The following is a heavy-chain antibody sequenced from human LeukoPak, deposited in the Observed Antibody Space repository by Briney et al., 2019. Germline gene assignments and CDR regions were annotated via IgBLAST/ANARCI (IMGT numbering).Heavy chain of an antibody. CDR1: GFTFSSYS. V-gene: IGHV3-21*01. D-gene: IGHD6-19*01. Sequence: GGSLRLSCAASGFTFSSYSMNWVRQAPGKGLEWVSSISSSSSYIYYADSVKGRFTISRDNAKNSLYLQMNSLRAEDTAVYYCARGSTDWQWLPTDYWGQGTLVTVSS. CDR3: ARGSTDWQWLPTDY. J-gene: IGHJ4*02. CDR2: ISSSSSYI.